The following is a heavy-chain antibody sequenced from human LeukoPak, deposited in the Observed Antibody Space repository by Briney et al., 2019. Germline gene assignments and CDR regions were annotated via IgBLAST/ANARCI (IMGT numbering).Heavy chain of an antibody. CDR1: GFTFSIYA. CDR2: ISGSGSST. V-gene: IGHV3-23*01. D-gene: IGHD6-19*01. J-gene: IGHJ4*02. Sequence: GGSLRLSCAASGFTFSIYAMSSVRQAPGKGLEWVSPISGSGSSTYYADSVKGRFTISRDNSKNTLYLQMNSLRAEDTAVYYCAKGVAVASPYYFDYWGQGTLVTVSS. CDR3: AKGVAVASPYYFDY.